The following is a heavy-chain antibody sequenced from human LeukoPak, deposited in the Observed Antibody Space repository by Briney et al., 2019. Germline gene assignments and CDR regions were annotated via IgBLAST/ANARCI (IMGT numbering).Heavy chain of an antibody. CDR2: IYYSGSA. V-gene: IGHV4-59*01. CDR3: ARDARINYGDYPLWFQH. CDR1: GGPITSYT. D-gene: IGHD4-17*01. Sequence: KPSETLPLTGTDAGGPITSYTWSWRRQPPGKGLGGNGNIYYSGSANYNPSIKSRVTISVDTSKTQSSVKPSSVTAADTAVYYCARDARINYGDYPLWFQHWGQGTLVTVSS. J-gene: IGHJ1*01.